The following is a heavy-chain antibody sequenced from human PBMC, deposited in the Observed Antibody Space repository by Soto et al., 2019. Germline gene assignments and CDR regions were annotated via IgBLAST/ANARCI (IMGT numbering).Heavy chain of an antibody. J-gene: IGHJ4*02. CDR1: GFTFSSYW. D-gene: IGHD3-3*01. Sequence: GGSLRLSCAASGFTFSSYWMSWVRQAPGKGLEWVANIKQDGSEKYYVDSVKGRFTISRDNAKNSLYLQMNSLRAEDTAVYYCAKSYYDFWSGYFFLGYFDYWGQGTLVTVSS. CDR3: AKSYYDFWSGYFFLGYFDY. V-gene: IGHV3-7*05. CDR2: IKQDGSEK.